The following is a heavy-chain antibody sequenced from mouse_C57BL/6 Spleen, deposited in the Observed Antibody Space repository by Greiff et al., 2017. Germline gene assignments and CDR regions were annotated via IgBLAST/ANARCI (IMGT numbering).Heavy chain of an antibody. D-gene: IGHD1-1*01. J-gene: IGHJ2*01. V-gene: IGHV5-17*01. CDR3: ARSPRYGSSFYFDY. CDR2: ISSGSSTI. Sequence: EVQLQESGGGLVKPGGSLKLSCAASGFTFSDYGMHWVRQAPEKGLEWVAYISSGSSTIYYADTVKGRFTISRDNAKNTLFLQMTSLRSEDTAMYYCARSPRYGSSFYFDYWGQGTTLTVSS. CDR1: GFTFSDYG.